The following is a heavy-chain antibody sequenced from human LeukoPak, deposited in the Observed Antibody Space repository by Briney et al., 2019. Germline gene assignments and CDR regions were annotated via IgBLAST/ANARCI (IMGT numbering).Heavy chain of an antibody. V-gene: IGHV3-30*03. J-gene: IGHJ3*02. CDR1: GFTFSSYG. CDR2: VSYGGDHI. Sequence: PGGSLRLSCAAFGFTFSSYGMHWVRQAPGKGLEWVAVVSYGGDHINYADSVKGRFTISRDISKSTLWLHMNSLRVDDTAVYYCARDMSNGAFDIRGQGTTVTVSS. CDR3: ARDMSNGAFDI. D-gene: IGHD5/OR15-5a*01.